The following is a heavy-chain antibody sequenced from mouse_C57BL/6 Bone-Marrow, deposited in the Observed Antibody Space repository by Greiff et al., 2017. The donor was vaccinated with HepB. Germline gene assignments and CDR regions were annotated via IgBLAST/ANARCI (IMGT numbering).Heavy chain of an antibody. Sequence: VKLQQSGAELARPGASVKMSCKASGYTFTSYMMHWVKQRPGQGLEWIGYINPSSGYTKYNQKFKDKATLTADKSSSTAYMQLSSLTSEDSAVYYCARLGTTGYFDVWGTGTTVTVSS. CDR3: ARLGTTGYFDV. CDR1: GYTFTSYM. D-gene: IGHD1-1*01. V-gene: IGHV1-4*01. CDR2: INPSSGYT. J-gene: IGHJ1*03.